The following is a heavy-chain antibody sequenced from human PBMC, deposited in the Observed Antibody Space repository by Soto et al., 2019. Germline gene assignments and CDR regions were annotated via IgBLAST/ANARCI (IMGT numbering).Heavy chain of an antibody. CDR1: GGSFSGYY. J-gene: IGHJ4*02. CDR2: INHSGST. CDR3: ARGRNRDTNGVCRGVRRGSCFLHFGY. V-gene: IGHV4-34*01. Sequence: SETLSLTCAVYGGSFSGYYWSWIRQPPGKGLEWIGEINHSGSTNYNPSLKSRVTISVDTSKNQFSLKLSSVTAADTAVYYCARGRNRDTNGVCRGVRRGSCFLHFGYWGQGTLVTVSS. D-gene: IGHD2-8*01.